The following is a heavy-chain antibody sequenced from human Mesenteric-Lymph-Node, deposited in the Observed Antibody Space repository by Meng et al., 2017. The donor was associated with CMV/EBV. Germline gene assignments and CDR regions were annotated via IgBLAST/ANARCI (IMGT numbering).Heavy chain of an antibody. CDR2: ISWNSGSI. V-gene: IGHV3-9*01. Sequence: SLKISCATSGFTFDDHAMHWVRQAPGKGLEWVSGISWNSGSIGYADSVKGRFTISRDNAKNSLYLQMNSLRTGDTALYYCAKDLSPTGEGGFDVWGQGTMVTVSS. J-gene: IGHJ3*01. CDR1: GFTFDDHA. CDR3: AKDLSPTGEGGFDV. D-gene: IGHD2-8*02.